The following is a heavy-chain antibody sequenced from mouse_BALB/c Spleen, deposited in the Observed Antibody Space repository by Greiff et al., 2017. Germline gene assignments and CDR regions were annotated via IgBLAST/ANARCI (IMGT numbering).Heavy chain of an antibody. CDR2: ISYDGSN. CDR3: ASSTATAY. D-gene: IGHD1-2*01. V-gene: IGHV3-6*02. J-gene: IGHJ3*01. Sequence: ESGPGLVTPSQSLSLTCSVTGYSITSGYYWNWIRQFPGNTLEWMGYISYDGSNNYNPSLKNRISITRDTSKNQFFLKLNSVTTEDTATYYCASSTATAYWGQGTLVTVSA. CDR1: GYSITSGYY.